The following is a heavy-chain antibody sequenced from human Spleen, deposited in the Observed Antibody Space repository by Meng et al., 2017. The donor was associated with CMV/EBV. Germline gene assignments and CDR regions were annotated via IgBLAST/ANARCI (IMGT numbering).Heavy chain of an antibody. Sequence: GGSLRLSCAGSGFTFSTYSMNWVRQAPGKGLEWVSYISSGSSTKYYADFVGGRFSISRDNARNALYLQMNSLRAEDTAVYYCAREGYDAFDIWGQGTMVTVSS. V-gene: IGHV3-48*04. CDR1: GFTFSTYS. D-gene: IGHD1-1*01. CDR3: AREGYDAFDI. J-gene: IGHJ3*02. CDR2: ISSGSSTK.